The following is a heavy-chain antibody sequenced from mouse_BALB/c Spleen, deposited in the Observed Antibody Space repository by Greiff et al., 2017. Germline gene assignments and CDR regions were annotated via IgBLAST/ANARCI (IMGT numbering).Heavy chain of an antibody. CDR3: ARIAGQLGLFDY. V-gene: IGHV8-8*01. CDR2: IWWNDDK. CDR1: GFSLSTSGMS. D-gene: IGHD3-1*01. J-gene: IGHJ2*01. Sequence: QVQLKESGPGILQPSQTLSLTCSFSGFSLSTSGMSVGWIRQPSGKGLEWLAHIWWNDDKYYNPALKSRLTISKDTSNNQVFLKIASVVTADTATYYCARIAGQLGLFDYWGQGTTLTVSS.